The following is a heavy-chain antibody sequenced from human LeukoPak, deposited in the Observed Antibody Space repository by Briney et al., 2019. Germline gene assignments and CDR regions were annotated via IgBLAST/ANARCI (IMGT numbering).Heavy chain of an antibody. CDR2: ISTGGGT. Sequence: SESLSLTCTVSGASISSSYCTWIRQPAGEGLEWIGRISTGGGTTYNPSFKSRVTMSVDASKNQFSLNLTSVTAADTAVYYCARDVTGGIYFDYWGQGTLVTLFS. D-gene: IGHD1-26*01. CDR3: ARDVTGGIYFDY. J-gene: IGHJ4*02. V-gene: IGHV4-4*07. CDR1: GASISSSY.